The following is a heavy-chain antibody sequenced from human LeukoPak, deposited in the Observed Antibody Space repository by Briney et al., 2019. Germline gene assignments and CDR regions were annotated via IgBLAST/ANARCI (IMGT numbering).Heavy chain of an antibody. J-gene: IGHJ3*02. CDR3: VRRMSGYCSSTICRNYAFEM. D-gene: IGHD2-2*01. Sequence: ASVKVSCKASGYTFTSYDINWVRQATGQGLEWMGWMNPNTGNTDTAQKFQGRVTMTRSTSITTAYMELSSLRSDDTAVYYCVRRMSGYCSSTICRNYAFEMWGQGTMVTVSS. V-gene: IGHV1-8*01. CDR1: GYTFTSYD. CDR2: MNPNTGNT.